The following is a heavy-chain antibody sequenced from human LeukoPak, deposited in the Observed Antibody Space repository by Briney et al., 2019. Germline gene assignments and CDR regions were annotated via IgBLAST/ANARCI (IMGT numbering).Heavy chain of an antibody. CDR3: ARGDNDYGDY. V-gene: IGHV1-69*06. J-gene: IGHJ4*02. Sequence: ASVKVSCKASGGIFSRYAITWVRQAPGLGLEWMGGLIPMFGTPNYAQKFQGRVTITADKSTSTAYMELSSLRSEDTAVYYCARGDNDYGDYWGQGTLVTVSS. D-gene: IGHD5-24*01. CDR2: LIPMFGTP. CDR1: GGIFSRYA.